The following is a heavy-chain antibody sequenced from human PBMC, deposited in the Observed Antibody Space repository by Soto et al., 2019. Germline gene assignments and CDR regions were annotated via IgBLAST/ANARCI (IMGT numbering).Heavy chain of an antibody. V-gene: IGHV3-66*01. D-gene: IGHD6-19*01. CDR2: IYSGGST. Sequence: GGSLRLSCAVSGFSDSSSFMNWVRQAPGKGLEWVSIIYSGGSTDYADSLKGRFTISRDDAKNTLYLQMNNLRVEDTAVYYCARGTLYCYECSGSWGQGTLVTVSS. J-gene: IGHJ5*02. CDR1: GFSDSSSF. CDR3: ARGTLYCYECSGS.